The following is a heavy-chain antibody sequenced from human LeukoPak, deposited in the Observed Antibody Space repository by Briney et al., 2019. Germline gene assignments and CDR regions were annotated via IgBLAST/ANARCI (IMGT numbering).Heavy chain of an antibody. CDR1: GGSISSSSYY. V-gene: IGHV4-39*01. D-gene: IGHD1/OR15-1a*01. Sequence: PSETLSLTCTVSGGSISSSSYYWGWIRQPPGKGLEWIGSIYYSGSTYYNPSLKSRVTISVDTSKNQFSLKLSSVTAANTAVYYCASQTLEQREVNYWGQGTLVTVSS. J-gene: IGHJ4*02. CDR2: IYYSGST. CDR3: ASQTLEQREVNY.